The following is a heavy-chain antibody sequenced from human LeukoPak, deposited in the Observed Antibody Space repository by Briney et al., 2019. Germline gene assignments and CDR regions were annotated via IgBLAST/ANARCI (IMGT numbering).Heavy chain of an antibody. CDR3: ARAYDILTGYSRD. CDR2: ISSSSSYI. J-gene: IGHJ4*02. V-gene: IGHV3-21*01. D-gene: IGHD3-9*01. CDR1: GFTFSSYS. Sequence: GGSLRLSCAASGFTFSSYSMNWVRQAPGRGLEWVSSISSSSSYIYYADSVKGRFTISRDNAKNSLYLQMNSLRAEDTAVYYCARAYDILTGYSRDWGQGTLVTVSS.